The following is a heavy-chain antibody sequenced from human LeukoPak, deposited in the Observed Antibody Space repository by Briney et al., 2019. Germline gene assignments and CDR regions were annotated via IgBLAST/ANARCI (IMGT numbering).Heavy chain of an antibody. CDR3: ARHGYSAYGGFDY. V-gene: IGHV4-59*01. D-gene: IGHD5-12*01. CDR1: GGSISSYY. CDR2: IYYSGST. J-gene: IGHJ4*02. Sequence: SETLSLTCTVSGGSISSYYWSWIRQPPGKGLEWIGYIYYSGSTNYNPSLKSRVTISVDTSKNQFSLKLSSVTAADTAVYYCARHGYSAYGGFDYWGQGTLVTVSS.